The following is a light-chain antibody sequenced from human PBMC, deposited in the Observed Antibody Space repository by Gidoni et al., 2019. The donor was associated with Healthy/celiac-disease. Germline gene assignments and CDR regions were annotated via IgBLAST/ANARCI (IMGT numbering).Light chain of an antibody. Sequence: EIVMTQSPPTLSVSPGERATLSCRASQSVSSNLAWYQQKPGQAPRLLIYGASTRATGIPARFSGSGSGTEFTLTISSLQSEDLAVYYCQQYNNWPSWTFGQGTKVEIK. CDR1: QSVSSN. J-gene: IGKJ1*01. CDR3: QQYNNWPSWT. V-gene: IGKV3-15*01. CDR2: GAS.